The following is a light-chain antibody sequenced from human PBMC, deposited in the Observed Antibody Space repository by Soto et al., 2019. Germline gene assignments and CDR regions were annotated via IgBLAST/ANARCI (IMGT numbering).Light chain of an antibody. CDR3: QQSYSTPTWT. V-gene: IGKV4-1*01. Sequence: DIVMTQSPDSLAVSLGERATINCKSSQSVLYSSNNKNYLAWYQQKPGKAPKLLIYAASSLQSGVPSRFSGSGSGTDFTLTISSLQPEDFATYYCQQSYSTPTWTFGQGTKVDIK. J-gene: IGKJ1*01. CDR1: QSVLYSSNNKNY. CDR2: AAS.